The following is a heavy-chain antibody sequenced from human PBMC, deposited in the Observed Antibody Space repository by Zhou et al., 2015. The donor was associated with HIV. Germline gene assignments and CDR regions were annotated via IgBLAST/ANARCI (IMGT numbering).Heavy chain of an antibody. V-gene: IGHV3-13*01. D-gene: IGHD4-23*01. CDR2: IGTAGDT. CDR3: ARGRKRGGNYEAYFDY. CDR1: EFTFSAYD. J-gene: IGHJ4*02. Sequence: EVQLVESGGGLVQPGGSLRLSCAVSEFTFSAYDMHWVRQVKGKGLEWVSGIGTAGDTHYPGSVKGRFTISRENAKNSLYLQMNRLRTGDTAVYFCARGRKRGGNYEAYFDYWGQGTLVTVSS.